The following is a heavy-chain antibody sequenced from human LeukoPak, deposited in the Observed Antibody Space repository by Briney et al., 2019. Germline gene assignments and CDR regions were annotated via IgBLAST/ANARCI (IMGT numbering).Heavy chain of an antibody. J-gene: IGHJ4*02. Sequence: GGSLRLSCAASGFTFSSYGMSWVRQAPGKGLEWVSAISGSGGSTYYADSVKGRFTISRDNSKNTLYLQMNSLRAEDTAVYYCAKVTYYYDSSGYYYVDNFDYWGQGALVTVSS. CDR1: GFTFSSYG. CDR3: AKVTYYYDSSGYYYVDNFDY. CDR2: ISGSGGST. D-gene: IGHD3-22*01. V-gene: IGHV3-23*01.